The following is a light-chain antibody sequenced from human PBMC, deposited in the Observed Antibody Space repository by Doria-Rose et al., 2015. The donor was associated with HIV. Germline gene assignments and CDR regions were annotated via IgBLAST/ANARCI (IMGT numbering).Light chain of an antibody. Sequence: TQSPGTLSLSPGERATLSCRASQSFSSTYLAWYQQKPGQAPSLLIYDGSTRATGIPDRFSASGSGADFTLSINILEPEYFALYYCHQYGTSWTFGQGTKVEI. CDR3: HQYGTSWT. CDR1: QSFSSTY. CDR2: DGS. J-gene: IGKJ1*01. V-gene: IGKV3-20*01.